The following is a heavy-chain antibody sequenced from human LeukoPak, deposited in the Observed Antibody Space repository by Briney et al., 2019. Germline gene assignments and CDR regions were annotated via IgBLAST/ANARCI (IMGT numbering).Heavy chain of an antibody. V-gene: IGHV3-30*04. J-gene: IGHJ4*02. CDR2: ISYDGSNK. Sequence: GRSLRLSWAAAGFTFSSYAMRWVRQAPGKGLGWVAVISYDGSNKYSADSVKGRFTISRDNSKNTLYLQMNSLRAEDTAVYYCARDQGDYGDHVLDYWGQGTLVTVSS. D-gene: IGHD4-17*01. CDR1: GFTFSSYA. CDR3: ARDQGDYGDHVLDY.